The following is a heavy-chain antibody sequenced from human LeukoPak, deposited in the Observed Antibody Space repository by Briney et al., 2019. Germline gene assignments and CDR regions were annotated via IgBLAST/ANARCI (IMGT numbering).Heavy chain of an antibody. D-gene: IGHD6-19*01. CDR2: ISYEGSNK. CDR3: AKERQWLVLDY. J-gene: IGHJ4*02. Sequence: GGSLRLSCAASGFTFSTYGMHWVRQAPGKGLEWVALISYEGSNKYYADSVKGRFTISRDNSKNTLNLQMNSLRAEDTAVYYCAKERQWLVLDYWGQGTLVTVSS. V-gene: IGHV3-30*18. CDR1: GFTFSTYG.